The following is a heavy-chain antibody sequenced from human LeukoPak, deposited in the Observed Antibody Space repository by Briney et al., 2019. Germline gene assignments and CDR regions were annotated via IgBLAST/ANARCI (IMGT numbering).Heavy chain of an antibody. CDR1: GGSISSGDYY. V-gene: IGHV4-30-4*01. J-gene: IGHJ4*02. CDR2: IYYSGST. CDR3: ARQRGSYQGHYFDY. Sequence: SETLSLTCTVSGGSISSGDYYWSWIRQPPGKGLEWIGYIYYSGSTNYNPSLKSRVTISVDTSKNQFSLKLSSVTAADTAVYYCARQRGSYQGHYFDYWGQGTLVTVSS. D-gene: IGHD1-26*01.